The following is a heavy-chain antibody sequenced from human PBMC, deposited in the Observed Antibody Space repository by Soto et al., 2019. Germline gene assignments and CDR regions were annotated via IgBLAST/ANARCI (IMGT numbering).Heavy chain of an antibody. CDR2: IYSGGST. CDR3: ARGGVVTAISSYYFDY. D-gene: IGHD2-21*02. V-gene: IGHV3-53*01. J-gene: IGHJ4*02. CDR1: GFTVSSNY. Sequence: QLVQSGGGLIQPGGSLRLSCAASGFTVSSNYMSWVRQAPGKGLEWVSVIYSGGSTYYADSVKGRFTISRDNSKNTLYLQMNSLRAEHTAVYYCARGGVVTAISSYYFDYWGQGTLVTVCS.